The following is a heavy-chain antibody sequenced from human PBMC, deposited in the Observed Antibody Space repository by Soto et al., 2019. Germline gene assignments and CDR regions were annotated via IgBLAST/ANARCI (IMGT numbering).Heavy chain of an antibody. CDR3: AREGPNYYFDY. V-gene: IGHV4-39*02. CDR1: GGSISSSSYY. J-gene: IGHJ4*02. D-gene: IGHD1-7*01. Sequence: SETLSLTCTVSGGSISSSSYYWGWIRQPPGKGLEWIGSIYYSGSTYYNPSLKSRVTISVDTSKNQFSLKLSSVTAADTAVYYCAREGPNYYFDYWGQGTLVTVSS. CDR2: IYYSGST.